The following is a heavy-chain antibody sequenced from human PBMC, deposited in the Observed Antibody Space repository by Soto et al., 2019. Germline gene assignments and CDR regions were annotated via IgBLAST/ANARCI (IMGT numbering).Heavy chain of an antibody. Sequence: GSLRLSFAASGFTFSSLGMHWVRHAPGKGLEGVGRIKSKTDGGTRDYAAPVKGRVTISRDDSKNTLYLQMNSLKTEDTTVYYCTCLHYDILTGSKWHYFDYWGQGTLVTVSS. J-gene: IGHJ4*02. CDR1: GFTFSSLG. D-gene: IGHD3-9*01. CDR2: IKSKTDGGTR. CDR3: TCLHYDILTGSKWHYFDY. V-gene: IGHV3-15*01.